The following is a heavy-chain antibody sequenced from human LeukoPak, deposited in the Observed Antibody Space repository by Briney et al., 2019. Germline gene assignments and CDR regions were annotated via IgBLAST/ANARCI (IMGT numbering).Heavy chain of an antibody. Sequence: PGGSLRLSCAASGFTFSGSAMHWVRQASGRGLEWVGRIRSKANSYATAYAASVKGRFTISRDDSKNTAYLQMNSLKTEDTAVYYCARQGHYSDYAWYYFDYWGQGTLVTVSS. D-gene: IGHD4-11*01. CDR2: IRSKANSYAT. CDR3: ARQGHYSDYAWYYFDY. J-gene: IGHJ4*02. CDR1: GFTFSGSA. V-gene: IGHV3-73*01.